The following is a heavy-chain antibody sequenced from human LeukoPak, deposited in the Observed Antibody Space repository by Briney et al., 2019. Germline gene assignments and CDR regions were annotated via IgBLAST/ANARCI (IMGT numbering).Heavy chain of an antibody. CDR2: IYYSGST. Sequence: PSETLSLTCTVSGGSISSYYWSWIRQPPGKGLEWIGYIYYSGSTNYNPSLKSRVTISVDTSKNQFSLKLSSVTAADTAVYYCVRAIWLQSPTLVFDIWGQGTMVTVSS. D-gene: IGHD5-24*01. V-gene: IGHV4-59*01. J-gene: IGHJ3*02. CDR3: VRAIWLQSPTLVFDI. CDR1: GGSISSYY.